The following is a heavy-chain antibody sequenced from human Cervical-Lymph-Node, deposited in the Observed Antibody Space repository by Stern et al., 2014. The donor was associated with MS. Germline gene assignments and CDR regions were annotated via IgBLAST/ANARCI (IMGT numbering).Heavy chain of an antibody. CDR2: IYSGGAT. J-gene: IGHJ4*02. CDR3: ARTFYDSSGYYITDY. CDR1: GFTVNSNY. Sequence: EVQLVESGGGLIQPGGSLRLSCAASGFTVNSNYMNWVRQAPGKGLEWVSVIYSGGATFYAEAVKGRFTISRDDSKNTLYLQMHSLRAEDTAVYFCARTFYDSSGYYITDYWGQGTLVTVSS. V-gene: IGHV3-53*01. D-gene: IGHD3-22*01.